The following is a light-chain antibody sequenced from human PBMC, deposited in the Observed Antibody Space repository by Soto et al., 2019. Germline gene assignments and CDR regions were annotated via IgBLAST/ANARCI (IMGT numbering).Light chain of an antibody. J-gene: IGKJ4*01. CDR1: QSVSTNS. CDR3: QQFDNSSVT. Sequence: EIVLTQSPGTLSLSPGERATLSCRGSQSVSTNSLAWYQQKPGQAPRLLIYGASSMATGIPDRFSGSGSGTDFTVTISSLEPEDFAVYYCQQFDNSSVTFGGGTKVE. CDR2: GAS. V-gene: IGKV3-20*01.